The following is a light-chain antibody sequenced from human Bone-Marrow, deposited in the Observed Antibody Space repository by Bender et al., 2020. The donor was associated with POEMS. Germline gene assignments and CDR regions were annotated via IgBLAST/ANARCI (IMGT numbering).Light chain of an antibody. Sequence: QSALTQPASMSGSPGQSITISCTGTSSDVGKYDLVAWYQQHPGKAPKLIIYEARKRPSGVSNRFSGSKSGNTASLTISGLQTEDEADYYCVAWDDTLNGWVFGGGTKLTVL. V-gene: IGLV2-23*01. J-gene: IGLJ2*01. CDR2: EAR. CDR1: SSDVGKYDL. CDR3: VAWDDTLNGWV.